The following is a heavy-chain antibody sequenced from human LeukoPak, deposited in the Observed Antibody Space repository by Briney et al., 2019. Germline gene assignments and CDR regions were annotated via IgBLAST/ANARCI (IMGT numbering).Heavy chain of an antibody. V-gene: IGHV4-61*08. Sequence: PSETLSLTCTVSGASVGSAGYYSRWIRQPPWEGLEWIGYVYYIDNTNYITSLKSLVTMSVNPSKNQYSLNLHSVTAAVTAMYYCARTQSQSGSYRYYFAYWGQGTLVTVSS. CDR2: VYYIDNT. CDR1: GASVGSAGYY. CDR3: ARTQSQSGSYRYYFAY. J-gene: IGHJ4*02. D-gene: IGHD1-26*01.